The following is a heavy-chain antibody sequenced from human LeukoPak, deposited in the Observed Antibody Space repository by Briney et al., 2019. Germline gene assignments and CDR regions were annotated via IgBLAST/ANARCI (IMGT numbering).Heavy chain of an antibody. V-gene: IGHV3-23*01. CDR2: ISGSGGST. D-gene: IGHD3-3*01. CDR1: GLTFSSYA. Sequence: PGGSLRLSCAASGLTFSSYAMSWVRQAPGKGLEWVSAISGSGGSTYYADSVKGRFTISRDNSKNTLYLQMNSLRAEDTAVYYCAGYYDFWSGYSYPHYFDYWGQGTLVTVSS. CDR3: AGYYDFWSGYSYPHYFDY. J-gene: IGHJ4*02.